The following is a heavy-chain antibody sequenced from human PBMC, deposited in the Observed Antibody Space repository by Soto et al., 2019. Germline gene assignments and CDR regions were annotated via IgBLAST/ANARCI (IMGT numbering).Heavy chain of an antibody. Sequence: PSETLSRTCSVSGGSISSYSWSWIRQPAGKGLEWIGRVFDSGNTNYNPSLQSRVTMSLDTSKKQFSLKLTSVTAADTAVYYCEAWSSYYTVDVWGQGTTVPVYS. CDR3: EAWSSYYTVDV. CDR1: GGSISSYS. CDR2: VFDSGNT. D-gene: IGHD3-3*01. J-gene: IGHJ6*02. V-gene: IGHV4-4*07.